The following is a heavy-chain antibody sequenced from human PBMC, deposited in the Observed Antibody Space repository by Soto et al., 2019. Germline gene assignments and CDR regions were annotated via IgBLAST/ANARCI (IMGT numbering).Heavy chain of an antibody. CDR1: GGSISSGGYY. V-gene: IGHV4-31*03. D-gene: IGHD3-16*02. CDR2: IYYSGST. J-gene: IGHJ4*02. Sequence: SETLSLTCTVSGGSISSGGYYWSWIRQHPGKGLEWIGYIYYSGSTYYNPSLKSRVTISVDTSKNQFSLKLSSVTAADTAVYYCARGTDYDYIWGSYRLFDYWGQGTLVTVSS. CDR3: ARGTDYDYIWGSYRLFDY.